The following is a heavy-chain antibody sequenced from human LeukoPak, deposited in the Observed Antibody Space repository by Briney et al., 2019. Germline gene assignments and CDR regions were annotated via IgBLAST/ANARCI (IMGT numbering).Heavy chain of an antibody. J-gene: IGHJ4*02. Sequence: ASVKVSCKASGYTFTAHSINWVRQAPGQGLEWMGWISTSTGNPTYAQGFTGRFVFSLDTSVSTTYLQISSLEADDTAVYYCARDASKVHFDYWGQGSLVTVSS. CDR1: GYTFTAHS. V-gene: IGHV7-4-1*02. CDR3: ARDASKVHFDY. D-gene: IGHD5/OR15-5a*01. CDR2: ISTSTGNP.